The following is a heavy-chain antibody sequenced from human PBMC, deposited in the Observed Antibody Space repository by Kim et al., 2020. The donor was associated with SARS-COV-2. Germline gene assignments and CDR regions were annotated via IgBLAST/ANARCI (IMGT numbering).Heavy chain of an antibody. CDR2: INTNTGNP. Sequence: ASVKVSCKASGYTFTSYAMNWVRQAPGQGLEWMGWINTNTGNPTYAQGFTGRFVFSLDTSVSTAYLQISSLKAEDTAVYYCARESDYDFWSGYRDFDYWGQGTLVTVSS. CDR1: GYTFTSYA. V-gene: IGHV7-4-1*02. J-gene: IGHJ4*02. D-gene: IGHD3-3*01. CDR3: ARESDYDFWSGYRDFDY.